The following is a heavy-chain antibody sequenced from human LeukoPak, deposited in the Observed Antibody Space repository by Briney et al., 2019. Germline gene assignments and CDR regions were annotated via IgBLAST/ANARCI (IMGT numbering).Heavy chain of an antibody. D-gene: IGHD1-14*01. J-gene: IGHJ4*02. Sequence: GGSLRPSCAASGFTVITNDMTWVRQAPGKGLEWVSVLLSDGNTRYADSVQGRFTISRDNSKNTLYLEMNSLSPDDTAVYYCARGVEPLAANTLAYWGQGTLVTVSS. V-gene: IGHV3-53*01. CDR1: GFTVITND. CDR3: ARGVEPLAANTLAY. CDR2: LLSDGNT.